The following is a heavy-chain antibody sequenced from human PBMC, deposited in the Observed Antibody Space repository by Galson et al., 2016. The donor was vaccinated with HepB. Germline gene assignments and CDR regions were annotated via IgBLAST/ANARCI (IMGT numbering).Heavy chain of an antibody. CDR3: SRVVPALLDYYFDY. Sequence: RQPAGKGLEWIGLIDTSGTTNYNPSLKSRVLISLGASENQFSLRLSSVTASDTAVYYCSRVVPALLDYYFDYWGQGALVTVSS. J-gene: IGHJ4*02. V-gene: IGHV4-61*02. CDR2: IDTSGTT. D-gene: IGHD2-2*01.